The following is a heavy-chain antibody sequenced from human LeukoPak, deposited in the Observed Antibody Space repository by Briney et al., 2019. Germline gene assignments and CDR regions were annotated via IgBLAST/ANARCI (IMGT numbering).Heavy chain of an antibody. V-gene: IGHV4-4*07. J-gene: IGHJ4*02. CDR2: IYTSGST. CDR1: GGSISSYY. Sequence: SETLSLTCTVSGGSISSYYWSWIRQPAGKGLEWIGRIYTSGSTNYNPTLKSRVTISADTSKNQFFLKLSSVTAADTAVYYCARESDLSHYDRTDYWGQGTLVTVSS. CDR3: ARESDLSHYDRTDY. D-gene: IGHD3-22*01.